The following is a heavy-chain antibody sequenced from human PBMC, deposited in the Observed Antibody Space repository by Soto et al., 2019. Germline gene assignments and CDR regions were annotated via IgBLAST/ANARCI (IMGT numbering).Heavy chain of an antibody. Sequence: TSETLSLTCTVSGGSISSYYWSWIRQPPGKGLEWIGYIYYSGSTNYNPSLKSRVTISVDTSKNQFSLKLSSVTAADTAVYFCASGPSEYYFDSWGQGSLVTVSS. J-gene: IGHJ4*02. D-gene: IGHD3-16*01. V-gene: IGHV4-59*01. CDR1: GGSISSYY. CDR3: ASGPSEYYFDS. CDR2: IYYSGST.